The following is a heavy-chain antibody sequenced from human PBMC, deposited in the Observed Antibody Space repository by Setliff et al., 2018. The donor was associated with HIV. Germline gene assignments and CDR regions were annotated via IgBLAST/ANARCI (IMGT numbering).Heavy chain of an antibody. J-gene: IGHJ4*02. CDR3: ARDPTTGVDY. D-gene: IGHD4-4*01. Sequence: SETLSLTCAVSGGSIRSSNWWSWVRQPPGKGLEWIGEIYHSGDTNYNPSLKSRATMSLDTSKNQFSLKLNSVTAADTAMYYCARDPTTGVDYWGQGTLVTVSS. CDR2: IYHSGDT. CDR1: GGSIRSSNW. V-gene: IGHV4-4*02.